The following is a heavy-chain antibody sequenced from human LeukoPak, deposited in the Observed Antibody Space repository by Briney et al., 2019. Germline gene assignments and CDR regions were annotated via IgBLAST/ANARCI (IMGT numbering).Heavy chain of an antibody. D-gene: IGHD3-3*01. J-gene: IGHJ6*02. CDR3: ATAREYYDFWSGHIKTYYYCGMDV. CDR1: GYTLTELS. CDR2: FDPEDGET. V-gene: IGHV1-24*01. Sequence: ASVKVSCKVSGYTLTELSMHWVRQAPGKGLEWMGGFDPEDGETIYAQKFQGRVTMTEDTSTDTAYMELSSLRSEDTAVYYCATAREYYDFWSGHIKTYYYCGMDVWGQGTTVTVSS.